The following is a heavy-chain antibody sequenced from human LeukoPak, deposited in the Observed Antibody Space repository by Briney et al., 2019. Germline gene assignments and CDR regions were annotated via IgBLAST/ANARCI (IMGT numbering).Heavy chain of an antibody. V-gene: IGHV3-74*01. Sequence: PGGSLRLSCAASGFTFSSYWMHWVRQAPGKGLVWASRINSDGSSTSYADSVKGRFTISRDNAKNTLYLQVNSLRAEDTGVYYCARNRYYGMDVWGQGTTVTVSS. J-gene: IGHJ6*02. CDR1: GFTFSSYW. CDR3: ARNRYYGMDV. CDR2: INSDGSST.